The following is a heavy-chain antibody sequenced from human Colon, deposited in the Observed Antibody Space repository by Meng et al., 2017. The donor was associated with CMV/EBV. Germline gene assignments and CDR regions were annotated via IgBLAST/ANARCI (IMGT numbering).Heavy chain of an antibody. D-gene: IGHD6-13*01. Sequence: QVQLVQSGTEVKKPGAPVKVSCKTSGYTFTANDLHWVRQAPGQGLEWMGWIYPQDGGTYFAQKFQDRVTLTRDTSITTAYMELSGLTSDDTAIYYCVRESWYFDFWGEGTLVTVSS. CDR3: VRESWYFDF. V-gene: IGHV1-2*02. CDR1: GYTFTAND. CDR2: IYPQDGGT. J-gene: IGHJ4*02.